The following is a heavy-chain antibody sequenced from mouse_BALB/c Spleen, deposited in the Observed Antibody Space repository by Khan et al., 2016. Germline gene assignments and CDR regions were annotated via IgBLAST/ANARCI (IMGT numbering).Heavy chain of an antibody. CDR1: GFNIKDTY. Sequence: VRLQQSEAELVKPGASVKLSCTASGFNIKDTYMHWVKQRPEQGLEWIGRIDPANGNTKYDPKFQGKATITADTSSNKAYLPLSSLTSEDTAVYYCARSPYDYDVGFAYWGQGTLVTVSA. V-gene: IGHV14-3*02. J-gene: IGHJ3*01. CDR2: IDPANGNT. CDR3: ARSPYDYDVGFAY. D-gene: IGHD2-4*01.